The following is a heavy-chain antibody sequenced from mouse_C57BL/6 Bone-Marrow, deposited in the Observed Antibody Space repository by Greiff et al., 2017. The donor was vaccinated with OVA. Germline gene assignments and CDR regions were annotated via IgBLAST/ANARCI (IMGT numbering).Heavy chain of an antibody. J-gene: IGHJ4*01. CDR2: ISDGGSYT. CDR3: ARDGGIMDY. Sequence: EVKLMESGGGLVKPGGSLKLSCAASGFTFSSYAMSWVRQTPEKRLEWVATISDGGSYTYYPDNVKGRFTISRDNAKNNLYLQMSHLKSEDTAMYYCARDGGIMDYWGQGTSVTVSS. CDR1: GFTFSSYA. V-gene: IGHV5-4*01.